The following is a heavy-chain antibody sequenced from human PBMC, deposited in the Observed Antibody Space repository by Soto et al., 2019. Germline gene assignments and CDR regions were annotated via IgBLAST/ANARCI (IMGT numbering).Heavy chain of an antibody. CDR3: AKRPASIITFDY. J-gene: IGHJ4*02. CDR1: GFTFSNYA. V-gene: IGHV3-23*01. CDR2: ISGNGGST. Sequence: EVQLLDSGGGLVQPGGSLRLSCAASGFTFSNYAMGWVRQAPGKGLEWVSTISGNGGSTYYADSVKGRFTISRDNSKNMLFLQINSLRDDDSAVYYCAKRPASIITFDYWGQGTPVTVSS. D-gene: IGHD2-2*01.